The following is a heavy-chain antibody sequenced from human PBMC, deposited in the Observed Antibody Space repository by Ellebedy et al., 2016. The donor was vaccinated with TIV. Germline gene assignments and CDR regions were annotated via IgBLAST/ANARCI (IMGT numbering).Heavy chain of an antibody. CDR2: VSGAASTT. J-gene: IGHJ4*02. Sequence: GESLKISCAASGFTFSNYAMTWVRQAPGKGLEWVSVVSGAASTTYYADSVKGRFTISRDNSKTTLSLQMHSLRGEDTAVYYCAKLSAYCTSTTCQTFDYWGQGSLVTVSS. V-gene: IGHV3-23*01. CDR3: AKLSAYCTSTTCQTFDY. CDR1: GFTFSNYA. D-gene: IGHD2-2*01.